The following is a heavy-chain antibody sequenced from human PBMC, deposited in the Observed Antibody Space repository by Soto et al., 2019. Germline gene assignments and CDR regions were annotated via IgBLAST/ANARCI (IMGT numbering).Heavy chain of an antibody. CDR1: GFTFSSYW. V-gene: IGHV3-74*01. CDR2: INSDGSST. Sequence: AGSLRLSCAASGFTFSSYWMHWVRQAPGKGLVWVSRINSDGSSTSYADSVKGRFTISRANAENTLYLQMNSLRAEDTAVYYCAKLYDCVWGSYRTPYYYYYGMDVWGQGTTVTVSS. J-gene: IGHJ6*02. D-gene: IGHD3-16*02. CDR3: AKLYDCVWGSYRTPYYYYYGMDV.